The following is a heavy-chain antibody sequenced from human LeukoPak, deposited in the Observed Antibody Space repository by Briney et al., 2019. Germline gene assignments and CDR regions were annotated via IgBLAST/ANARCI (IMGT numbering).Heavy chain of an antibody. J-gene: IGHJ4*02. CDR2: ISDDGSNK. CDR3: ARDWNGYGY. V-gene: IGHV3-30-3*01. CDR1: GFTLSTYA. Sequence: GGSLRLSCAASGFTLSTYAMHWVRQAPGKGLEWVSVISDDGSNKYYADSVKGRFTISRDNSKNRVYLQMNSLRAEDTAVYYCARDWNGYGYWGQGTLVTVSS. D-gene: IGHD3-3*01.